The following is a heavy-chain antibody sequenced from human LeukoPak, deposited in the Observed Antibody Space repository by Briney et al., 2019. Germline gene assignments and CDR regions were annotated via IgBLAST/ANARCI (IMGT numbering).Heavy chain of an antibody. CDR2: INWNGGGT. CDR1: GFTFKDYG. Sequence: PGGSLRLSCAATGFTFKDYGMHWVRQPPGKGLEWVSSINWNGGGTDYAASVKGRFTISRDNAKNSLYLQSSSLRPEDTALYSCAKHMRATNNNSFFGLDVWGQGTTVTVSS. D-gene: IGHD1-26*01. CDR3: AKHMRATNNNSFFGLDV. V-gene: IGHV3-9*01. J-gene: IGHJ6*02.